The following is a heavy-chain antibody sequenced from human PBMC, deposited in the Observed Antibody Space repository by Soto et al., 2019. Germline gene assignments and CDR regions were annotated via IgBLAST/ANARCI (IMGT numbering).Heavy chain of an antibody. CDR2: ISSSSSTL. CDR1: GFTFSSYS. V-gene: IGHV3-48*01. Sequence: PGGFLRVSCAASGFTFSSYSMNWVRQAPGKGLEWVSYISSSSSTLYYADSVKGRFTISRDNAKNSLYLQMNSLRAEDTAVYYCASLPYYDFWSGSTDYWFDPWGQGTLVTVSS. D-gene: IGHD3-3*01. CDR3: ASLPYYDFWSGSTDYWFDP. J-gene: IGHJ5*02.